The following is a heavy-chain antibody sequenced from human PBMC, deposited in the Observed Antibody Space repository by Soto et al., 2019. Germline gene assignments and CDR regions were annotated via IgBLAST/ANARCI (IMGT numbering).Heavy chain of an antibody. CDR2: LSYDGSNK. D-gene: IGHD3-22*01. V-gene: IGHV3-30*18. CDR3: AKHHYYDSGGYIDY. CDR1: GFTFSSYG. Sequence: GSLRLSCAASGFTFSSYGMHWVRQTPGKGLEWVADLSYDGSNKNYADSVKGRFTMSRDNSKNTLYLEMNSLRAEDTAVYYCAKHHYYDSGGYIDYWGQGTLVTVSS. J-gene: IGHJ4*02.